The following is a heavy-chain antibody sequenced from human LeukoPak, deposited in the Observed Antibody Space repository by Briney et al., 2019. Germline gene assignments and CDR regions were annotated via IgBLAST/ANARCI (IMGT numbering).Heavy chain of an antibody. V-gene: IGHV1-46*01. J-gene: IGHJ4*02. CDR1: GYTFTSNY. Sequence: ASVEVSCKASGYTFTSNYIHWVRQAPGQGLEWMGMIYPRDGSTSYAQKFQGRVTVTRDTSTSTVHMELSGLRSEDTAAYYCARDQEGFDYWGQGTLVTVSS. CDR3: ARDQEGFDY. CDR2: IYPRDGST.